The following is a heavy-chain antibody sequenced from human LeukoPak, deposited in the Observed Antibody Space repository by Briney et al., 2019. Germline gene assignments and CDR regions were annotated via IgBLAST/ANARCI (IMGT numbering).Heavy chain of an antibody. D-gene: IGHD3-22*01. J-gene: IGHJ4*02. CDR1: GFTFGDYA. CDR3: TTDGNYYDSSGYYPSFDN. Sequence: PGRSLRLSCTASGFTFGDYAMSWVRQAPGKGLEWVGFIRSKAYGGTTEYAASVKGRFTISRDDSKSIAYLQMNSLKTEDTAVYYCTTDGNYYDSSGYYPSFDNWGQGTMVTVSS. V-gene: IGHV3-49*04. CDR2: IRSKAYGGTT.